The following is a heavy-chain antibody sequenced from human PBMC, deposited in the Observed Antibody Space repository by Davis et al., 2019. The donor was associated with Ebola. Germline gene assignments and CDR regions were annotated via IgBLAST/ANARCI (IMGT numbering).Heavy chain of an antibody. V-gene: IGHV3-7*01. CDR3: AGPSSSGRTTDY. Sequence: PGGSLRLSCAASGFSFGTYWMSWLRQAPGKGPECVANINQDGSGKYYVGSVKGRFIISRDNAKNTLYLQMNSLRAEDTAVYYCAGPSSSGRTTDYWGQGALVTVSS. D-gene: IGHD6-19*01. CDR1: GFSFGTYW. J-gene: IGHJ4*02. CDR2: INQDGSGK.